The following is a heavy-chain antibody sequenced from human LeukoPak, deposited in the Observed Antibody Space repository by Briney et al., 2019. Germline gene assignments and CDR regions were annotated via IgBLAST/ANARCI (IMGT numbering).Heavy chain of an antibody. D-gene: IGHD1-26*01. J-gene: IGHJ4*02. V-gene: IGHV5-51*01. Sequence: GESLKISCKGSGYTFTSYWIAWVRQMPGKGLERMGIIFLGDSDTRYSPSFQGQVTISVDKSISTAYLQWSSLGASDTAVYYCARDLDLEWELLSGYWGQGTLVTVSS. CDR2: IFLGDSDT. CDR3: ARDLDLEWELLSGY. CDR1: GYTFTSYW.